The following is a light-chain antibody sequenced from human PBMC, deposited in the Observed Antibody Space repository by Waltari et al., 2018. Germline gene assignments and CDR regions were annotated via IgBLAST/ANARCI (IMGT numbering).Light chain of an antibody. CDR1: QSLSKKY. V-gene: IGKV3-20*01. CDR2: GAS. CDR3: QQYGSSVMYT. J-gene: IGKJ2*01. Sequence: RASQSLSKKYLAWYQQKPGQAPRLLSYGASSRAAGIPDRFSGSGSGTDFTLTISRLEPEDFAMYYCQQYGSSVMYTFGQGTKLEIK.